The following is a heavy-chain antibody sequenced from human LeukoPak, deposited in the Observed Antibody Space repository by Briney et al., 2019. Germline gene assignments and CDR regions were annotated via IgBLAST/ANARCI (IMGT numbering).Heavy chain of an antibody. J-gene: IGHJ4*02. V-gene: IGHV4-59*08. CDR3: ARRVPPWD. Sequence: SETLSLTCTVSGGSISSFYWSWIRLPPGKGLEWIAYTYYSGSTNYNPSLKSRVTISVDTSKNQFSLKLSSVTAADTAVYYCARRVPPWDWGQGTLVTVSS. CDR2: TYYSGST. CDR1: GGSISSFY. D-gene: IGHD7-27*01.